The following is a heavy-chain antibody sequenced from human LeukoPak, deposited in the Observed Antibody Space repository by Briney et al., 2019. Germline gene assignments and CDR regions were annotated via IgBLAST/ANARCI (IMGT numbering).Heavy chain of an antibody. CDR1: GGSFSGYY. J-gene: IGHJ5*02. Sequence: SETLSLTCADGGSFSGYYWSWIRQPPGKGLEWIGEINHSGSTNYNPSLKSRVTISVDTSKNQFSLKLSSVTAADTAVYYCARRRVPAAIWDTRETTRFDPWGQGTLVTVSS. CDR3: ARRRVPAAIWDTRETTRFDP. V-gene: IGHV4-34*01. CDR2: INHSGST. D-gene: IGHD2-2*01.